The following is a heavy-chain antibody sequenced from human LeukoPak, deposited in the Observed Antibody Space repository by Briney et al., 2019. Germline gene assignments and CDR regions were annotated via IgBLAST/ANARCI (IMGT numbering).Heavy chain of an antibody. J-gene: IGHJ5*02. D-gene: IGHD6-13*01. V-gene: IGHV3-30-3*01. CDR2: ISYDGSNK. CDR1: GFTFSSYA. Sequence: GRSLRLSCAAPGFTFSSYAMHWVRQAPGKGLEWVAVISYDGSNKYYADSVKGRFTISRDNSKNTLYLQMNSLRAEDTAVYYCARGRTPRAAGERNWFDPWGQGTLVTVSS. CDR3: ARGRTPRAAGERNWFDP.